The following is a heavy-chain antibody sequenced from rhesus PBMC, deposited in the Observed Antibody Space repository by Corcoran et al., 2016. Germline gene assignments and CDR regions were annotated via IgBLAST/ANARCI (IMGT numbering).Heavy chain of an antibody. J-gene: IGHJ4*01. V-gene: IGHV4-99*02. CDR3: AREASTYWH. CDR1: GYSISSGYY. Sequence: QVQLQESGPGLVKASETLSLTCAVSGYSISSGYYWGWIRQPPGKGLEYIGYISGKSGTTYYNPALESRVTIPKDTSKNQFSLKLTSVTAADPAVYYCAREASTYWHWGQGVLVTVSS. D-gene: IGHD2-39*01. CDR2: ISGKSGTT.